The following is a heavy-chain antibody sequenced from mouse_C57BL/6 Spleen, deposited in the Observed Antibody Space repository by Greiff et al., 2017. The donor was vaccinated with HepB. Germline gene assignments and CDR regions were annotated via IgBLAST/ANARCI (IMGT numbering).Heavy chain of an antibody. D-gene: IGHD1-1*01. CDR3: ARKTSYYGSSYVGYFDY. CDR2: ISDGGSYT. V-gene: IGHV5-4*03. CDR1: GFTFSSYA. J-gene: IGHJ2*01. Sequence: DVKLQESGGGLVKPGGSLKLSCAASGFTFSSYAMSWVRQTPEKRLEWVATISDGGSYTYYPDNVKGRFTISRDNAKNNLYLQMSHLKSEDTAMYYCARKTSYYGSSYVGYFDYWGQGTTLTVSS.